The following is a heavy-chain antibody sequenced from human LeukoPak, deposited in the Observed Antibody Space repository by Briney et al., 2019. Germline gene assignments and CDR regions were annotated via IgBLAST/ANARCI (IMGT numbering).Heavy chain of an antibody. D-gene: IGHD1-20*01. J-gene: IGHJ6*03. CDR3: AGANWNPDYYYYMDV. CDR1: GYTFTGYY. Sequence: ASVKVSCKASGYTFTGYYMHWVRQAPGQGLEWMGWINPNSGGTNYAQKFQGRVTMTRDTSISTAYMELSRLRSDDMAVYYCAGANWNPDYYYYMDVWGKGTTVTVSS. CDR2: INPNSGGT. V-gene: IGHV1-2*02.